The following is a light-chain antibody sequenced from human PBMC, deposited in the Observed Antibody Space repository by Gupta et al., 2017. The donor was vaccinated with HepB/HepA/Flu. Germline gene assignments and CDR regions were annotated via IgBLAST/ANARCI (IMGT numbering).Light chain of an antibody. CDR1: SSNIGINP. CDR2: SSY. Sequence: QSVLTQPPSASGPPGQRVTISCSGGSSNIGINPVSWYQQPPGKAPKLRIYSSYQRPSGVPDRFSASKSGTSASLAISGLQAEDEADYYCAEWDDSLDVWVFGGGTKLTVL. V-gene: IGLV1-44*01. CDR3: AEWDDSLDVWV. J-gene: IGLJ3*02.